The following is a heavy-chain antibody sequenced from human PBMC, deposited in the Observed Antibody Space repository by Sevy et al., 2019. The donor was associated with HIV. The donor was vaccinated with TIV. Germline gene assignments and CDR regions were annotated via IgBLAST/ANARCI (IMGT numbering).Heavy chain of an antibody. D-gene: IGHD3-22*01. Sequence: ASVKVSCKASGYTFTGYYVHWLRQAPGQGLEWMGWINPKTGGTYFAKKFQDRVTMTTGTSITTAYLELSGLRFDDTAVCYCARMGDYFDTSGYYPLKYWGQGTLVTVSS. J-gene: IGHJ4*02. CDR2: INPKTGGT. CDR1: GYTFTGYY. V-gene: IGHV1-2*02. CDR3: ARMGDYFDTSGYYPLKY.